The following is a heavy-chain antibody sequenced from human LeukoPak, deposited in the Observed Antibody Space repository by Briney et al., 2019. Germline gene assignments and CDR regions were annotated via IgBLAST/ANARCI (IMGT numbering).Heavy chain of an antibody. CDR3: AALGDSIY. J-gene: IGHJ4*02. V-gene: IGHV3-13*01. Sequence: GVSLRLSCAASGFAFSSYDMHWVRQAAGKGLDWVSAIGHAGDTYYADSVKGRFTISREDAKNYFFLQRNSLRAGDTAVYFCAALGDSIYWGQGTLVTVSS. CDR1: GFAFSSYD. D-gene: IGHD1-26*01. CDR2: IGHAGDT.